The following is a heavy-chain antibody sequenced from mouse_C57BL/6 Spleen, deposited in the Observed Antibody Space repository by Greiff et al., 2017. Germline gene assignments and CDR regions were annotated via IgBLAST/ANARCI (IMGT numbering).Heavy chain of an antibody. D-gene: IGHD1-1*01. J-gene: IGHJ2*01. CDR3: ARGDYYGSSYDYFDY. CDR2: IYPSDSET. Sequence: QVQLQQSGAELVRPGSSVKLSCKASGYTFTSYWMDWVKQRPGQGLEWIGNIYPSDSETHYNQKFKDKATLTVDKSSSTAYMQLSSLTSEDSAVYYCARGDYYGSSYDYFDYWGQGTTLTVSS. CDR1: GYTFTSYW. V-gene: IGHV1-61*01.